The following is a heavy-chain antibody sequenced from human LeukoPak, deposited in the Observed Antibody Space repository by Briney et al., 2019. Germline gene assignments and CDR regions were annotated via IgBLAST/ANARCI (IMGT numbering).Heavy chain of an antibody. CDR3: ARDTMVTSNWFDP. D-gene: IGHD4-17*01. CDR2: ISAYNGNT. J-gene: IGHJ5*02. CDR1: GYTFTSHG. V-gene: IGHV1-18*01. Sequence: ASAKVSCKASGYTFTSHGISWVRQAPGQGLEWMGWISAYNGNTEYAEKFQGRVTMTTDTSTSTAYMELRSLGSDDTAVYYCARDTMVTSNWFDPWGQGTLVTVSS.